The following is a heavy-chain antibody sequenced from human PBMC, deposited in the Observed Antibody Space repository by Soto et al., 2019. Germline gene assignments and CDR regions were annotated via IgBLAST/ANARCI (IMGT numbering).Heavy chain of an antibody. CDR1: GYTFTSYG. D-gene: IGHD2-2*01. CDR3: ARESEYQLPLYYYYYYMDV. V-gene: IGHV1-18*01. CDR2: ISANNGNA. Sequence: GASVKVSCKASGYTFTSYGISWVRQAPGQGLEWMGWISANNGNANYAQKLQGRVTITTDTSTSTAYMELSSLRSEDTAVYYCARESEYQLPLYYYYYYMDVWGKGTTVTVSS. J-gene: IGHJ6*03.